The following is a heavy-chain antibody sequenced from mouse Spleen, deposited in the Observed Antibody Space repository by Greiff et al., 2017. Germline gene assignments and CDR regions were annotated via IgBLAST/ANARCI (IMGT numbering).Heavy chain of an antibody. Sequence: EVHLVESGGGLVKPGGSLKLSCAASGFTFSSYAMSWVRQTPEKRLEWVATISDGGSYTYYPDNVKGRFTISRDNAKNNLYLQMSHLKSEDTAMYYCARGGYGSSLYYAMDYWGQGTSVTVSS. CDR1: GFTFSSYA. CDR2: ISDGGSYT. CDR3: ARGGYGSSLYYAMDY. V-gene: IGHV5-4*01. D-gene: IGHD1-1*01. J-gene: IGHJ4*01.